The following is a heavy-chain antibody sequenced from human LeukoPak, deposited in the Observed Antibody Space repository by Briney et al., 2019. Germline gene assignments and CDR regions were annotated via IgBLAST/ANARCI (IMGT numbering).Heavy chain of an antibody. CDR1: GSRFTSYW. CDR3: ARSQSIAVVRFDR. J-gene: IGHJ5*02. Sequence: GESLRISCKGSGSRFTSYWISWVRPMPGKGLEWMGRIDPSDSYTNYSPSFQGHVTISADKSISTAYLQWSSLKASDTAMYYCARSQSIAVVRFDRWGQGTLVTVSS. V-gene: IGHV5-10-1*01. CDR2: IDPSDSYT. D-gene: IGHD6-19*01.